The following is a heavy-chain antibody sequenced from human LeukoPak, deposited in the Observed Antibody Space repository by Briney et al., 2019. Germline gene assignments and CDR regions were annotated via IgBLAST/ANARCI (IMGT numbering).Heavy chain of an antibody. CDR1: GFTFSSYS. CDR2: IKQDGSEK. Sequence: PGGSLRLSCAASGFTFSSYSMNWVRQAPGKGLEWVANIKQDGSEKYYVDSVKGRFTISRDNAKNSLYLQMNSLRAEDTAVYYCARALPMIVVAEDAFDIWGQGTMVTVSS. D-gene: IGHD3-22*01. V-gene: IGHV3-7*01. CDR3: ARALPMIVVAEDAFDI. J-gene: IGHJ3*02.